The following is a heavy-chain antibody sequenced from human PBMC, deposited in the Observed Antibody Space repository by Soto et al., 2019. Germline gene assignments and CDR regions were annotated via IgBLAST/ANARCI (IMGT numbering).Heavy chain of an antibody. V-gene: IGHV4-31*03. J-gene: IGHJ6*02. CDR3: ARDFTDSSGPTLGMGV. CDR1: GGSISSGGYY. D-gene: IGHD6-19*01. Sequence: SETLSLTCTVSGGSISSGGYYWSWIRQHPGKGMEWIGYIYYSGSTYYNPSLKSRVTISVDTSKSQFSLKLSSVTAADTAVYYCARDFTDSSGPTLGMGVWGQGTTVTVSS. CDR2: IYYSGST.